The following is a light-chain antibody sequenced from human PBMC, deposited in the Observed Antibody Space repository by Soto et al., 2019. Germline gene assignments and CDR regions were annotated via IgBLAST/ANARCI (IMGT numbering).Light chain of an antibody. J-gene: IGLJ2*01. CDR2: EGS. CDR1: SSDVGSYNL. Sequence: QSALTQPASVSGSPGQSITISCTGTSSDVGSYNLVSWYQQHPGKAPKLMIYEGSKRPSGVSNRFSGSKSGNTASLTISGLQAEYEADYYCCSYAGSEGVFGGGTKLTVL. V-gene: IGLV2-23*01. CDR3: CSYAGSEGV.